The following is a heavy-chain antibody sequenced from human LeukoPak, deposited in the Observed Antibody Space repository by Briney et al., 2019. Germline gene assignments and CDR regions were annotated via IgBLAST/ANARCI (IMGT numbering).Heavy chain of an antibody. CDR3: ARYGMGVVKGMDV. CDR1: GFTFSSYS. D-gene: IGHD3-3*01. Sequence: GGSLRLSCAASGFTFSSYSMNWVRQAPGKGLEWVSYISSSSSTIYYADSVKGRFTISRDNAKNSLYLQMNSLRAEDTAVYYCARYGMGVVKGMDVWGQGTTVTVSS. CDR2: ISSSSSTI. V-gene: IGHV3-48*01. J-gene: IGHJ6*02.